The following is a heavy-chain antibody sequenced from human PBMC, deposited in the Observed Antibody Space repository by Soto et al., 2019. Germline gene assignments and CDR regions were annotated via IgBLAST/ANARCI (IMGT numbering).Heavy chain of an antibody. J-gene: IGHJ6*03. CDR3: ARDHGLGNLEWLLKRGYYYYYMDV. V-gene: IGHV3-21*01. CDR1: GFTFSSYS. Sequence: GGSLRLSCAASGFTFSSYSMNWVRQAPGKGLEWVSSISSSSSYIYYADSVKGRFTISRDNAKNSLYLQMNSLRAEDTAVYYCARDHGLGNLEWLLKRGYYYYYMDVWGKGTTVTVSS. CDR2: ISSSSSYI. D-gene: IGHD3-3*01.